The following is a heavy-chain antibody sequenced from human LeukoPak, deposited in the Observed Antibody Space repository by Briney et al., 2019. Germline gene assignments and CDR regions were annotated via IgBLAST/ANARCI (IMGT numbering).Heavy chain of an antibody. D-gene: IGHD2-2*01. CDR2: IKQDGVEK. Sequence: GGSLRLSCAASGFTFSRYWMSWVRQAPGKGLEWVANIKQDGVEKYYVDSVKGRFTISRDNAKNSVYLQMNSLRAEDTAVYYCARDIAVAGFDPWGQGTLVTVSS. CDR3: ARDIAVAGFDP. V-gene: IGHV3-7*01. J-gene: IGHJ5*02. CDR1: GFTFSRYW.